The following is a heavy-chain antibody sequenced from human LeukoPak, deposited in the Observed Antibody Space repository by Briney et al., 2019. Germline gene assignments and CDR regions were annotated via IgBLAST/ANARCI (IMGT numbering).Heavy chain of an antibody. CDR1: GYTFTDYY. J-gene: IGHJ1*01. CDR3: AREDLYNYPLDF. D-gene: IGHD5-24*01. V-gene: IGHV1-2*02. Sequence: GASVKVSCRSSGYTFTDYYLHWVRQAPGQGLEWLGWINPNSGDTNFAQKFQGRVTTTRDTSINTAYMELSGLRSDDTAVYYCAREDLYNYPLDFWGQGTLVTVSS. CDR2: INPNSGDT.